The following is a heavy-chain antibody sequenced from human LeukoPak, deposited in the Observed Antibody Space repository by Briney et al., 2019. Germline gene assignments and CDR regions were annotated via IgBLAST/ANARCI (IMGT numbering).Heavy chain of an antibody. CDR2: IYYSGST. CDR1: GGSISSSTYY. Sequence: PSETLSLTCTVSGGSISSSTYYWGWIRQPPGKGLEWIGSIYYSGSTNYNPSLKSRVTISVDTSKNQFSLKLSSVTAADTAVYYCARLPGSWLSFDYWGQGTLVTVSS. J-gene: IGHJ4*02. CDR3: ARLPGSWLSFDY. D-gene: IGHD6-13*01. V-gene: IGHV4-39*07.